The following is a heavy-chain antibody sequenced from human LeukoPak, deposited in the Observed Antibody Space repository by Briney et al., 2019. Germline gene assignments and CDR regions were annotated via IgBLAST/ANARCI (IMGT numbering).Heavy chain of an antibody. Sequence: GGSLRLSCAASGFIFSNAWMSWVRQAPGKGLEWVGRIKTKSDGGTTDYAAPVKGRFTISRDNSKNTLYLQMNSLKTEDTAVYYCTRDQTPYYWGQGTLVTVSS. CDR1: GFIFSNAW. J-gene: IGHJ4*02. V-gene: IGHV3-15*01. CDR3: TRDQTPYY. CDR2: IKTKSDGGTT.